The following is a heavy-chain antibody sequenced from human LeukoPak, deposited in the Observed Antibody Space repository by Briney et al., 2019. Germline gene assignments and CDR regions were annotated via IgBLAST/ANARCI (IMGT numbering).Heavy chain of an antibody. CDR2: INPNSGGT. V-gene: IGHV1-2*06. J-gene: IGHJ4*02. CDR3: ARESIVLIPAAIAGIDY. CDR1: GGTFSSYA. D-gene: IGHD2-2*01. Sequence: ASVKVSCKASGGTFSSYAISWVRQAPGQGLEWMGRINPNSGGTDYAQRFQDRVTMTRDTSISTAYMELSRLRSDDTAVYYCARESIVLIPAAIAGIDYWGQGTLVTVSS.